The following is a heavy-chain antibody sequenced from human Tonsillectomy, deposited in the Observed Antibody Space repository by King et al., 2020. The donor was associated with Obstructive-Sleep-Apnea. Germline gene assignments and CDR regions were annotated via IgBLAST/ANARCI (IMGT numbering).Heavy chain of an antibody. CDR2: ARGKANSYTT. CDR1: GFTFSDHY. CDR3: ARNQRSGSSAWHWDY. D-gene: IGHD6-19*01. J-gene: IGHJ4*02. Sequence: VQLVESGGGLVQPGVSLRLSCAASGFTFSDHYMDWVRQAPGKGLEWVARARGKANSYTTEYAASVKGRFTISRDDSQNSLYLQMNSLKTEDTAVYFCARNQRSGSSAWHWDYWGQGTLVTVSS. V-gene: IGHV3-72*01.